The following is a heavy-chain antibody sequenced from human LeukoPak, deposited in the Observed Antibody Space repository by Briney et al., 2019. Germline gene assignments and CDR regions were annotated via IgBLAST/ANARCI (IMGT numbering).Heavy chain of an antibody. D-gene: IGHD3-10*01. CDR3: AGWGAGELLSLDS. V-gene: IGHV4-34*01. CDR2: INHSGST. CDR1: GGSLSGYY. Sequence: SETLSLTCAVYGGSLSGYYWSWIRQPPGKGLEWIGEINHSGSTNYNPSLKSRVTISVDTSTNQFSLKLRSVTAADTAVYYCAGWGAGELLSLDSWGQGTLVTVSS. J-gene: IGHJ4*02.